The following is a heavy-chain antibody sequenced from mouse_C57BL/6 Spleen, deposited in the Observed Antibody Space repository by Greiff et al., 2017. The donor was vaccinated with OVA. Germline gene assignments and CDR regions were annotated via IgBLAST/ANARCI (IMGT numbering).Heavy chain of an antibody. CDR3: ARYDYGSLYYAMDY. CDR2: IRNKANGYTT. V-gene: IGHV7-3*01. D-gene: IGHD1-1*01. CDR1: GFTFTDYY. Sequence: EVNVVESGGGLVQPGGSLSLSCAASGFTFTDYYMSWVRQPPGKALEWLGFIRNKANGYTTEYSASVKGRFTISRDNSQSILYLQMNALRAEDSATYYCARYDYGSLYYAMDYWGQGTSVTVSS. J-gene: IGHJ4*01.